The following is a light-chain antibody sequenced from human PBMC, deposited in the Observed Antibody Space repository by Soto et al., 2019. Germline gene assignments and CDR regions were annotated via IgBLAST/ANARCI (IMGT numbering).Light chain of an antibody. J-gene: IGKJ1*01. CDR1: QSFSNS. Sequence: EIVLTQSPATLSLSPGERATLACRASQSFSNSLAWYQQRPGQAPRLLIYGTSNRATGIPARFSGSGSGTDFTLTINSLEPEDFAVYYSQQCGNSWTFGQGTNVEIK. CDR2: GTS. CDR3: QQCGNSWT. V-gene: IGKV3-11*01.